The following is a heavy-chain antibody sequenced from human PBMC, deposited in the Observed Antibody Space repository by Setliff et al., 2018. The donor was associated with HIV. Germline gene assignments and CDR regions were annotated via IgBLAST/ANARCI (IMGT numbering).Heavy chain of an antibody. CDR1: GYTFTTYG. V-gene: IGHV1-18*04. J-gene: IGHJ6*02. D-gene: IGHD3-10*01. CDR2: INSYNGNT. CDR3: SRSGVPPYYYYGMDV. Sequence: ASVKVSCKASGYTFTTYGVNWVRQAPGQGLEWMGLINSYNGNTKFAQKFQGRVTMTTDTSTTTAFMELRSLKADDTGIYYCSRSGVPPYYYYGMDVWGQGTTVTVSS.